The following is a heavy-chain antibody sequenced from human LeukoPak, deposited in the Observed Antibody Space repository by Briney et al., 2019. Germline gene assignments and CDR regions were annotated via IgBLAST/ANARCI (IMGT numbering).Heavy chain of an antibody. D-gene: IGHD2-8*01. CDR3: AKGLGGGVLMVYAAIDF. CDR2: ISWNSGSI. J-gene: IGHJ4*02. CDR1: GFTFDDYA. Sequence: PGGSLRLSCAASGFTFDDYAMHWVRQAPGKGLEWVSGISWNSGSIGYADSEKGRFTISRDNAKNSLYLQMNSLRAEDTALYYCAKGLGGGVLMVYAAIDFWGQGTLVTVSS. V-gene: IGHV3-9*01.